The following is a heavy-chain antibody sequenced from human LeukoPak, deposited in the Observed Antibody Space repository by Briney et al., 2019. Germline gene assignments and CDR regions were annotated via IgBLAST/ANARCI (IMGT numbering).Heavy chain of an antibody. CDR2: ISSSSSYI. J-gene: IGHJ5*02. V-gene: IGHV3-21*01. D-gene: IGHD4-17*01. CDR1: GFSFSNYA. CDR3: ARDYDYGDYFGDWFDP. Sequence: PGGSLRLSCAASGFSFSNYAMSWVRQAPGKGLEWVSSISSSSSYIYYADSVKGRFTISRDNAKNSLYLQMNSLRAEDTAVYYCARDYDYGDYFGDWFDPWGQGTLVTVSS.